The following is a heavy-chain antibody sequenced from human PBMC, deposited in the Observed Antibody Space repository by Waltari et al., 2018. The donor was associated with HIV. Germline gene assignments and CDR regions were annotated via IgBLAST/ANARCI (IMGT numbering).Heavy chain of an antibody. V-gene: IGHV1-8*01. CDR2: MNPNSGNS. Sequence: QAQLVQSGAEVTRPGASVKVSCKASGYPFSNYDFNWVRQATGQGLEWMGWMNPNSGNSGVVQKFQGRVTMTRDTSISTAYMELSSLGSEDTAVYYCARGGEMGAPYVGMDVWGQGTTVTVSS. J-gene: IGHJ6*02. CDR1: GYPFSNYD. D-gene: IGHD3-10*01. CDR3: ARGGEMGAPYVGMDV.